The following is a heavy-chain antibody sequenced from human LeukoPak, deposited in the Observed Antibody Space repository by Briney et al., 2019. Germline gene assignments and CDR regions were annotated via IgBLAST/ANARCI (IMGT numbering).Heavy chain of an antibody. V-gene: IGHV3-74*01. J-gene: IGHJ4*02. Sequence: GGSLRLSCAASGFAFSSYWLHWDRQAPGKGLVWVSRVNSDGSSTNYADSVEGRFTVSRDNAKNTLFLQMNSLRVEDTALYYCVSGDYGNYWGQGTLVTVSS. D-gene: IGHD4-17*01. CDR3: VSGDYGNY. CDR2: VNSDGSST. CDR1: GFAFSSYW.